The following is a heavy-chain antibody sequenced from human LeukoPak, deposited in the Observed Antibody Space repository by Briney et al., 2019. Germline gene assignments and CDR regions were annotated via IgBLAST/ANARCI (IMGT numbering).Heavy chain of an antibody. V-gene: IGHV4-59*01. CDR3: ARVLRGYTSYYYYYYMDV. Sequence: PSETLSLTCTVSDGFISSYIWSWIRQPPGKGLEWIGYIYYSGSTNYNPSLKSRVTISVDTSKNQFSLKLSSVTAAYKAVYYCARVLRGYTSYYYYYYMDVWGKGTTVTVSS. CDR2: IYYSGST. D-gene: IGHD5-18*01. J-gene: IGHJ6*03. CDR1: DGFISSYI.